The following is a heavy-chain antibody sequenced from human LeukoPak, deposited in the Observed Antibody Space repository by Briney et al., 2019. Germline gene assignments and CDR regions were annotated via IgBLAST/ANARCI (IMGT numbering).Heavy chain of an antibody. CDR1: GGSISPHY. CDR2: VYYNGLT. V-gene: IGHV4-59*11. D-gene: IGHD4-17*01. CDR3: TRERSTVTFDY. Sequence: PSETLSLTCTVSGGSISPHYWTWIRQTPGKGLEWIGYVYYNGLTSYNASLRSRLILLVDTARNQVSLKLTSVTAADTAVYYCTRERSTVTFDYWGQGTLVTVSS. J-gene: IGHJ4*02.